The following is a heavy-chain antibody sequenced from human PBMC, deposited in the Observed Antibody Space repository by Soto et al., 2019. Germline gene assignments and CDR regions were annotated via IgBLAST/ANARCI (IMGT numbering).Heavy chain of an antibody. CDR2: IWYDGSNK. J-gene: IGHJ4*02. CDR1: GFTFSSYA. Sequence: QVQLVESGGGVVQPGRSLRLSCAASGFTFSSYAMHWVRQAPGKGLEWVAVIWYDGSNKYYADSVKGRFTISRDNSKNTLYLQMNSLRAEDTAVYYCAREAVAGTGFDYWGQGTLVTVSS. D-gene: IGHD6-19*01. V-gene: IGHV3-33*08. CDR3: AREAVAGTGFDY.